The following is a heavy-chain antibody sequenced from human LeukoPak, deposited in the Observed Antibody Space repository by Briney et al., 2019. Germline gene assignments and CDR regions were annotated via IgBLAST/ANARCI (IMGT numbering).Heavy chain of an antibody. V-gene: IGHV1-8*01. J-gene: IGHJ6*02. Sequence: ASVKVSCKASGYTFTSYDINWVRQAPGQGLEWMGWMNPNSGNTGYAQKFQGRVTMTRNTSISTACMELSSLRSEDTAVYYCARNPHGVTIFGVENYYYYYGMDVWGQGTTVTVSS. CDR3: ARNPHGVTIFGVENYYYYYGMDV. CDR1: GYTFTSYD. D-gene: IGHD3-3*01. CDR2: MNPNSGNT.